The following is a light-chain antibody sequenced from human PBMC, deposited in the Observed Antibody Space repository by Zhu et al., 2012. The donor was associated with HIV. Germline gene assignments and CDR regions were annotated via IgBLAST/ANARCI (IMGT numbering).Light chain of an antibody. CDR1: QSIGSY. V-gene: IGKV3-11*01. CDR3: QQRNSNWFT. Sequence: IVLTQSPPTLSLSPGERATLSCRASQSIGSYLAWYQQKPGQAPRLLMYDASNTASGISARFSGSGSGTDFTLTISSLEPEDSAVYYCQQRNSNWFTFGGGTKVEIK. CDR2: DAS. J-gene: IGKJ4*01.